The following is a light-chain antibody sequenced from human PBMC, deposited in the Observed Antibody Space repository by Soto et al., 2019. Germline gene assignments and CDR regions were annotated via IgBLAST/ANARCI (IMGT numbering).Light chain of an antibody. CDR1: TSDVGGYEY. Sequence: QSALTQPPSASGSPGQSVTISGTGSTSDVGGYEYVSWYQQHPGKAPKLMIFEVNKRPSGVPNRFSGSKSGNTASLTVSGLQSEDEASYYCSSFAGANIWVFGGGTKVTVL. J-gene: IGLJ3*02. CDR3: SSFAGANIWV. CDR2: EVN. V-gene: IGLV2-8*01.